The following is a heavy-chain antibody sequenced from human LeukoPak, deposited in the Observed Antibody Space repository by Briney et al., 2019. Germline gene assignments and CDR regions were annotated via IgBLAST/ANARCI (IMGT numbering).Heavy chain of an antibody. Sequence: SETLSLTCIGSGGSISSYYWSWIRQPAGKGLEWIGRIYTSGSTNYNPSLKSRVTISVDKSKNQFSLKLSSVTAADTAVYYCVRDYYESSGYYGRGGYYYMDVWGKGTTVTVSS. CDR3: VRDYYESSGYYGRGGYYYMDV. J-gene: IGHJ6*03. CDR1: GGSISSYY. D-gene: IGHD3-22*01. V-gene: IGHV4-4*07. CDR2: IYTSGST.